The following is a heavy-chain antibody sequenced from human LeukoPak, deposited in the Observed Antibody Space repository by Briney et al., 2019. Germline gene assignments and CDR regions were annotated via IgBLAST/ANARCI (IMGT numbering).Heavy chain of an antibody. Sequence: SQTLSLTCTVSGGSISSGGYYWSWIRQHPGKGLEWIGYIYYSGSTYYNPSLKSRVTISVDTSKNQFSLKLSSVTAADTAVYYCARYYDSSGYYSTYYFDYRGQGTLVTVSS. D-gene: IGHD3-22*01. CDR1: GGSISSGGYY. CDR2: IYYSGST. J-gene: IGHJ4*02. V-gene: IGHV4-31*03. CDR3: ARYYDSSGYYSTYYFDY.